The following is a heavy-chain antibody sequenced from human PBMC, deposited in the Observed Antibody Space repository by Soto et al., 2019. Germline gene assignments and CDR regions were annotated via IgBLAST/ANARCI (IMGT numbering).Heavy chain of an antibody. CDR3: ARAVAFEGVIVSMDV. CDR2: MNPNTGNT. Sequence: ASVKVSCKASGYTFTSYDINWVRQATGQRLEWMGWMNPNTGNTGYAQKFQGRVTITRNTSISTAYMELSSLRSEDTAVYYCARAVAFEGVIVSMDVWGQGTTVTVSS. CDR1: GYTFTSYD. V-gene: IGHV1-8*01. D-gene: IGHD3-16*02. J-gene: IGHJ6*02.